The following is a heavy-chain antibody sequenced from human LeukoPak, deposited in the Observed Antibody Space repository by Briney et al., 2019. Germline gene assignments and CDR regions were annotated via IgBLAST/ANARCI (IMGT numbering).Heavy chain of an antibody. CDR2: ISGSGSST. D-gene: IGHD2-8*01. CDR3: AKVLLGVYYFDY. CDR1: GFTFSSYA. J-gene: IGHJ4*02. V-gene: IGHV3-23*01. Sequence: GGSLRLPCGASGFTFSSYAMSWVRQAPGKGLEWVSGISGSGSSTYYADSVKGRFTISRDNSKNTLYLQMNSLRAEDTAVYYCAKVLLGVYYFDYWGQGTLVTVSS.